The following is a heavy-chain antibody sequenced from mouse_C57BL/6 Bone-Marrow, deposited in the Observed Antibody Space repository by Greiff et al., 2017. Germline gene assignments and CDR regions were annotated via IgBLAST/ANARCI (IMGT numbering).Heavy chain of an antibody. CDR2: ISYDGSN. CDR3: ARRGNYFYYAMDY. D-gene: IGHD2-1*01. CDR1: GYSITSGYY. Sequence: DVKLQESGPGLVKPSQSLSLTCSVTGYSITSGYYWNWIRQFPGNKLEWMGYISYDGSNNYNPSLKNRISITRDTSKNQFFLKLNSVTTEDTATYYCARRGNYFYYAMDYWGQGTSVTVSS. J-gene: IGHJ4*01. V-gene: IGHV3-6*01.